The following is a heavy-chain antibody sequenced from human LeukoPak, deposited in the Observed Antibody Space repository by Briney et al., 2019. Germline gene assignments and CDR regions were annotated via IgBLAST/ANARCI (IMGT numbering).Heavy chain of an antibody. D-gene: IGHD3-10*01. CDR2: IIPIFGTA. J-gene: IGHJ5*02. CDR1: GGTFSSYA. CDR3: ARDSPRGWGSGSYPGEYNWFDP. V-gene: IGHV1-69*13. Sequence: ASVKVSCKASGGTFSSYAISWVRQAPGQGLEWVGGIIPIFGTANYAQKFQGRVTITADEPTSTAYMELSSLRSEDTAVYYCARDSPRGWGSGSYPGEYNWFDPWGQGTLVTVSS.